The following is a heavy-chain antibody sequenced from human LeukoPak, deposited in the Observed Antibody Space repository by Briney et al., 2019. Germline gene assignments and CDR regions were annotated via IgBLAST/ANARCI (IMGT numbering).Heavy chain of an antibody. CDR1: GFSFSSYA. CDR3: AKDISSDIVRGNFDY. J-gene: IGHJ4*02. D-gene: IGHD3-10*01. CDR2: ISGSGGST. Sequence: PGRSLRLSCAASGFSFSSYAMSWVRQAPGKGLEWVSGISGSGGSTDYADSVKGRFTISRDTAKNTLNLQMNSLRAEDTAVYYCAKDISSDIVRGNFDYWGQGTLVTVSS. V-gene: IGHV3-23*01.